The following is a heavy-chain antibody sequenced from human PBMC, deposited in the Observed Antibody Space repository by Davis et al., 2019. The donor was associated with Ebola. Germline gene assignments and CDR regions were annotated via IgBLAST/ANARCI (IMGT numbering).Heavy chain of an antibody. CDR2: IYYSGST. Sequence: MPGGSLRLSCSVSGGSISSHYWSWIRQPPGKGLEWIGQIYYSGSTNYNPSLKSRVTMSVDTSKNQFSLKVSSVTTADTAVYYCARQNWNLSFDYWGQGTLVPVSS. D-gene: IGHD1-1*01. CDR1: GGSISSHY. J-gene: IGHJ4*02. CDR3: ARQNWNLSFDY. V-gene: IGHV4-59*11.